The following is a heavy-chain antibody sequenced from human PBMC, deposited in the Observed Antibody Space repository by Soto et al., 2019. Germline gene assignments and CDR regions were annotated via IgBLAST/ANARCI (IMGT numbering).Heavy chain of an antibody. CDR2: IYWDDDK. CDR1: GFSLSTREVG. V-gene: IGHV2-5*02. Sequence: QITFKESGPTLVKPTQTLTLTCTFSGFSLSTREVGVGWIRQPPGKALEWLALIYWDDDKRYSPSLKSRLTITKDTSRNQVVLTMTNMDPVDTATYYCARDSSTLYYFDYWGQGTLVTVSS. D-gene: IGHD2-2*01. CDR3: ARDSSTLYYFDY. J-gene: IGHJ4*02.